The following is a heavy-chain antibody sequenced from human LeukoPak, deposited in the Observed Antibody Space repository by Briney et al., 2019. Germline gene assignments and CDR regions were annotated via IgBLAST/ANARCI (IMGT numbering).Heavy chain of an antibody. V-gene: IGHV1-2*02. J-gene: IGHJ4*02. CDR2: INPNGGDT. Sequence: VASVKVSCKASGYTFTGNYIHWVRQAPGQGLEWMGWINPNGGDTKYAQQFQGRVTMTRDTSIGTAYMELTSLRSDDTAVYYCAREGHTTSSGNDYWGQGTLVTVSS. D-gene: IGHD6-6*01. CDR1: GYTFTGNY. CDR3: AREGHTTSSGNDY.